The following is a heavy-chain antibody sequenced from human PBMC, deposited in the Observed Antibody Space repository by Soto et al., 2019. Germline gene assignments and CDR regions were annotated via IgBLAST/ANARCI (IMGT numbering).Heavy chain of an antibody. CDR2: INHSGST. D-gene: IGHD3-3*01. CDR3: ACYYTEGFDP. J-gene: IGHJ5*02. Sequence: QVQLQQWGAGLLKPSETLSLTCAVYGGSFSVYYWSWIRQPPGKGLEWIGEINHSGSTNYNPSLKSRVTLSVDPSKDQFSLQLSSVTAADTAVYYCACYYTEGFDPWGQGTLVTVSS. CDR1: GGSFSVYY. V-gene: IGHV4-34*01.